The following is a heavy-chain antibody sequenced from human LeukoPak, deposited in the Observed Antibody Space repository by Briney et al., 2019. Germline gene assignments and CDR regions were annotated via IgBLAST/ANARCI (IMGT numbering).Heavy chain of an antibody. CDR3: AKAPTINDYGDYFDY. Sequence: GGSLRLSCAASGFTFSSYALSWVRQAPGKELEWVSAISGSGGSTYYADSVKGRFTISRDNSKNTLYLQMNSLRAEDTAVYYCAKAPTINDYGDYFDYWGQGTLVTVSS. D-gene: IGHD4-17*01. J-gene: IGHJ4*02. V-gene: IGHV3-23*01. CDR1: GFTFSSYA. CDR2: ISGSGGST.